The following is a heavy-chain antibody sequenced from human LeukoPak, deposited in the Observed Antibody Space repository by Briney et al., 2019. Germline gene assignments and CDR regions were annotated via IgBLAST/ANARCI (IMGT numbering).Heavy chain of an antibody. CDR2: IWYDGRNK. Sequence: PGGSLRLSCAASGFTFSSYGMHWVRQAPGKGLEWVAVIWYDGRNKYYADSVKGRFTISRDNSKNTLYLQMNSLRAEDTAVYYCARDPVAAAAAARGTLGYFDYWGQGTLDTVSS. J-gene: IGHJ4*02. D-gene: IGHD6-13*01. V-gene: IGHV3-33*01. CDR3: ARDPVAAAAAARGTLGYFDY. CDR1: GFTFSSYG.